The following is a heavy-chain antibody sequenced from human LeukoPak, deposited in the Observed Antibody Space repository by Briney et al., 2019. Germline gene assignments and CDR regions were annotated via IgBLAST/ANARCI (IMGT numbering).Heavy chain of an antibody. J-gene: IGHJ4*02. CDR3: ARATSWYRYYFDC. V-gene: IGHV4-59*01. Sequence: SETLSLTCTVSGGSISSYYRSWIRQPPGKGLEWIGYIYYSGSTNYYPSPKSRVTISVDTSKNQFYLKLRSVTAADTAVYYGARATSWYRYYFDCWGQGTLVTVSS. CDR2: IYYSGST. CDR1: GGSISSYY. D-gene: IGHD6-13*01.